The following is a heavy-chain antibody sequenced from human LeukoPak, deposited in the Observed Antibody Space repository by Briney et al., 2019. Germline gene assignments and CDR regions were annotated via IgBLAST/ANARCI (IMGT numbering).Heavy chain of an antibody. J-gene: IGHJ6*02. Sequence: PGGSLRLSCGASGFTFSSYDMHWVRQVTGRGLEWVSAIDSVSNTYYPGSVKGRFTISRENAKNSVYLQMNSLRAGDTAVYYCTLSYGRGFNYYYGMDVWGQGTTVTVSS. D-gene: IGHD5-18*01. V-gene: IGHV3-13*01. CDR2: IDSVSNT. CDR1: GFTFSSYD. CDR3: TLSYGRGFNYYYGMDV.